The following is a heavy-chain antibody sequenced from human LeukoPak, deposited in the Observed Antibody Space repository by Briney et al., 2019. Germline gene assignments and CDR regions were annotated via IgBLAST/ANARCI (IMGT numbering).Heavy chain of an antibody. D-gene: IGHD3-3*01. CDR1: GYTFTGYY. CDR2: IDPNSGGT. Sequence: ASVKVSCKASGYTFTGYYMHWVRQAPGQGLEWMGWIDPNSGGTNYAQKFQGRVTMTRDTSISTAYMELRSLRSDDTAVYYCARDDDFWSGYYSGTSYYDYWGQGTLVTVSS. CDR3: ARDDDFWSGYYSGTSYYDY. V-gene: IGHV1-2*02. J-gene: IGHJ4*02.